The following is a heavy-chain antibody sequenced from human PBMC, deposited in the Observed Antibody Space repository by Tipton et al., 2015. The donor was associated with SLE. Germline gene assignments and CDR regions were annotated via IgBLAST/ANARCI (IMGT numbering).Heavy chain of an antibody. Sequence: TLSLTCTVSGGSISSSSYYWGWIRQPPGKGLEWIGSIYYSGSTYYNPSLKSRVTISVDTSKNQFSLKLSSVTAADTAVYYCARDPFGGYYFDYWGQGTLVTVSS. CDR3: ARDPFGGYYFDY. J-gene: IGHJ4*02. CDR2: IYYSGST. V-gene: IGHV4-39*07. CDR1: GGSISSSSYY. D-gene: IGHD4-23*01.